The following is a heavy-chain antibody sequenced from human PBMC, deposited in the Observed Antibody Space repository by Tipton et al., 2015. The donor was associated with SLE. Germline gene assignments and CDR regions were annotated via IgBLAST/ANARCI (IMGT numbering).Heavy chain of an antibody. CDR1: GGSISSSSYY. D-gene: IGHD1-14*01. V-gene: IGHV4-39*01. CDR3: ARGGIERSFDY. CDR2: IYYSGNT. Sequence: TLSLTCTVSGGSISSSSYYWGWIRQPPGKGLEWIGSIYYSGNTYYNPSLKSRVTISVDTSKNQFSLKLSSVTATDTAVYYCARGGIERSFDYWGQGTLVTVSS. J-gene: IGHJ4*02.